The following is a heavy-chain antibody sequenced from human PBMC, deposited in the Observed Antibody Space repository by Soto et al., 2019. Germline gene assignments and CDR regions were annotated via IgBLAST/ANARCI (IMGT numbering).Heavy chain of an antibody. D-gene: IGHD2-8*02. Sequence: GGSLRLSCAASGFTFDDYAMHWVRQAPGKGLEWVSGISWNSGSIGYADSVKGRFTISRDNAKNSLYLQMNSLRAEDTALYYCAKDITGKSSAPGWGQGTLVTVSS. CDR2: ISWNSGSI. V-gene: IGHV3-9*01. CDR3: AKDITGKSSAPG. J-gene: IGHJ4*02. CDR1: GFTFDDYA.